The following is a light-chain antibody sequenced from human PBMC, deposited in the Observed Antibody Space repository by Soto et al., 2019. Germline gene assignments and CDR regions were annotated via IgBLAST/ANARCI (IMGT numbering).Light chain of an antibody. CDR2: AAS. Sequence: MSQSPSSVSASVGDRVTITCRASQSIANYLNWYQQKPGKAPKLLIYAASTLESGVPSRFSGSGSGTDFTLTISSLQPEDFATYYCQQSYNNPKTFGQGTKVDIK. CDR3: QQSYNNPKT. CDR1: QSIANY. V-gene: IGKV1-39*01. J-gene: IGKJ1*01.